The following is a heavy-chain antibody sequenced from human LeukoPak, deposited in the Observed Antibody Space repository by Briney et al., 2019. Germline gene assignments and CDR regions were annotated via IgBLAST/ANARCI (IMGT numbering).Heavy chain of an antibody. J-gene: IGHJ5*02. CDR3: ARAYSSWYSPSANNWFDP. CDR2: IYYSGST. Sequence: PSETLSLTCTVSGGSISSSSYYWGWIRQPPGKGLEWIGSIYYSGSTYYNPSLKSRVTISVDTSKNQFSLKLSSVTAADTAVYYCARAYSSWYSPSANNWFDPWGQGTLVTVSS. CDR1: GGSISSSSYY. D-gene: IGHD6-13*01. V-gene: IGHV4-39*01.